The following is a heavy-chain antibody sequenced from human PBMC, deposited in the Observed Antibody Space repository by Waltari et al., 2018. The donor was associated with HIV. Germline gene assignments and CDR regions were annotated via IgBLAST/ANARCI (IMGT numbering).Heavy chain of an antibody. J-gene: IGHJ4*02. V-gene: IGHV3-11*01. CDR3: ARVGSYYKWGYFDY. Sequence: QEQVVESGGGMVKPGGYLRPPCVAPGFTLRAFYMTWIRQAPGRGREWVSYISTSGRTMYYADSVKGRFTISRDNAKNSLYLKMNSLRAEDTAVYYCARVGSYYKWGYFDYWGQGTLVTVSS. CDR1: GFTLRAFY. D-gene: IGHD3-10*01. CDR2: ISTSGRTM.